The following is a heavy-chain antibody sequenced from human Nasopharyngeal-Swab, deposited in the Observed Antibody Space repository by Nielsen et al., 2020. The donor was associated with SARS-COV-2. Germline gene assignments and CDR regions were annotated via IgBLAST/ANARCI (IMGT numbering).Heavy chain of an antibody. CDR2: IYSGGST. D-gene: IGHD3-22*01. CDR3: ARDGREYYYFDSSEVGFDY. Sequence: GESLKISCAASGFTVSSNYMSWVRQAPGKGLEWVSVIYSGGSTYYADSVKGRFTISRDNSKNTLYLQMNSLRAEGTAVYYCARDGREYYYFDSSEVGFDYWGQGTLVTVSS. V-gene: IGHV3-53*01. J-gene: IGHJ4*02. CDR1: GFTVSSNY.